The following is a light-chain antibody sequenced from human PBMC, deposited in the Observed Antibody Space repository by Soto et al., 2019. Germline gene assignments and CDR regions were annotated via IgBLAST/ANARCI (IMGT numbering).Light chain of an antibody. CDR2: GAS. CDR3: QQYCSSPPT. V-gene: IGKV3-20*01. J-gene: IGKJ1*01. CDR1: QSVSSSY. Sequence: EIVLTQSPGTLSLSPGERATLSCRASQSVSSSYLAWYQQKPGQAPRLLIYGASSRATGIPDRFSGSGSGTDFTLTISRLEPEDFAVDYCQQYCSSPPTFGQGTKVEIK.